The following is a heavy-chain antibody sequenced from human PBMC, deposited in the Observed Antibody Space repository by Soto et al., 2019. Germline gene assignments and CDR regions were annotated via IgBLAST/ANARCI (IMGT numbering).Heavy chain of an antibody. CDR3: XXXXXVYADSFEDF. J-gene: IGHJ4*02. CDR2: XXTXXXXX. Sequence: EVQLVESGGGLVKPGGSLRLSCAASGFTFSDYTMNWVRQAPGKGLEWVSSXXTXXXXXNYADSVKGRFTISRDNAQXXXXXXXXXXXXXXXXXXXXXXXXXVYADSFEDFWGQGTLVTVSS. CDR1: GFTFSDYT. D-gene: IGHD2-15*01. V-gene: IGHV3-21*01.